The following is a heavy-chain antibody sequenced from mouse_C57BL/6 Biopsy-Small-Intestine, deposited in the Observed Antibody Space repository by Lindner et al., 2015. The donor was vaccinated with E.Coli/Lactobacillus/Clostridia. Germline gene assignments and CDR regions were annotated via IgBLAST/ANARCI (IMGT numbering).Heavy chain of an antibody. V-gene: IGHV5-17*01. CDR1: GFTFSDYG. CDR2: ISSGSSTI. Sequence: VQLQESGGGLVKPGGSLKLSCAASGFTFSDYGMHWVRQAPEKGLEWVAYISSGSSTIYYADTVKGRFTISRDNAKNTLFLQMTSLRSEDTAMYYCARRNLLRAMDYWGQGTSVTVPS. D-gene: IGHD2-1*01. CDR3: ARRNLLRAMDY. J-gene: IGHJ4*01.